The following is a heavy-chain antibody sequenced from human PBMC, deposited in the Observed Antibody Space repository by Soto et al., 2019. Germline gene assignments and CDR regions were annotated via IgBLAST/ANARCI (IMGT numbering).Heavy chain of an antibody. CDR1: GGSISSGDYY. Sequence: SETLSLTCTVSGGSISSGDYYWSWIRQPPGKGLEWIGYIYYSGSTYYNPSLKSRVTISVDTSKNQFSLKLSSVTAADTAVYYCARDRVVVAARGFDPWGQGTLVTVSS. CDR2: IYYSGST. J-gene: IGHJ5*02. V-gene: IGHV4-30-4*01. D-gene: IGHD2-15*01. CDR3: ARDRVVVAARGFDP.